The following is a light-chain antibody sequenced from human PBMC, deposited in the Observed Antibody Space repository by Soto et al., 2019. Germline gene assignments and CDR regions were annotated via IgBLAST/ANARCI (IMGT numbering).Light chain of an antibody. J-gene: IGKJ5*01. CDR2: GAS. CDR1: QSVNNN. V-gene: IGKV3-15*01. Sequence: EIVLTQSPATLSLSPGERATLSCRASQSVNNNLAWYQQKPGQAPRLLIYGASTRATGIPARFSGSGSGTEFTLTISSLQSEDFAVYYCQQYNNWPPFTFGQGTRLEIK. CDR3: QQYNNWPPFT.